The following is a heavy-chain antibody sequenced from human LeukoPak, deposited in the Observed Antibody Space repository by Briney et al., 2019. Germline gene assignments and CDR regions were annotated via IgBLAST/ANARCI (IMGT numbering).Heavy chain of an antibody. CDR3: ATDQIGAWEPFDY. D-gene: IGHD1-26*01. V-gene: IGHV1-24*01. CDR2: IDPEDGET. J-gene: IGHJ4*02. CDR1: GYTLTELP. Sequence: ASVKVSCKVSGYTLTELPMHWVRQAPGKGLEWMGGIDPEDGETISAQKFQGRVTMTEDTSTDTAYMELSSLRSEDTAVYYCATDQIGAWEPFDYWGQGTLVTVSS.